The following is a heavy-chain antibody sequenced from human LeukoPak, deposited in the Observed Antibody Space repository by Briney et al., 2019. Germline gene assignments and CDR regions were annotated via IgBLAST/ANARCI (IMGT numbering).Heavy chain of an antibody. J-gene: IGHJ4*02. Sequence: PSETLSLTCTVSGGSTSSYYWSWIRQPAGKGLEWIGRISTGGSTNYSPSLKSRVTMSVDTSKNHFSLKLSSVTAADTAVYYCARHGTMVRGSFDYWGQGTLVTVSS. CDR3: ARHGTMVRGSFDY. CDR2: ISTGGST. D-gene: IGHD3-10*01. V-gene: IGHV4-4*07. CDR1: GGSTSSYY.